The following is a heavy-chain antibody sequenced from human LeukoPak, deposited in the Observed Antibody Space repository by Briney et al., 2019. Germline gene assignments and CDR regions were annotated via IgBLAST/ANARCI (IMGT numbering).Heavy chain of an antibody. V-gene: IGHV3-33*01. D-gene: IGHD2-2*01. CDR3: ARETGYCSSTSCESNFDY. J-gene: IGHJ4*02. CDR2: IWYDGSNK. Sequence: GGSLRLSCAASGFTFSSYGMHWVRQAPGKGLEWVAVIWYDGSNKYYADSVKGRFTISRDNSKNTLYLQMNSLRVEDTAVYYCARETGYCSSTSCESNFDYWGQGTLVTVSS. CDR1: GFTFSSYG.